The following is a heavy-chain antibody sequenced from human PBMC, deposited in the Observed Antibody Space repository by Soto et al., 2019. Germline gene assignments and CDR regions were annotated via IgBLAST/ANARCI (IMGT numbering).Heavy chain of an antibody. CDR3: AKDRVDRTMVTAMDV. J-gene: IGHJ6*02. Sequence: PGGSLRLSCAVSGFTFSNYGMHWVRQAPGKGLEWVAVISYDGISKYSVDSVRGRFTISRDESKNTVYLQMNSLRTEDTAVYYCAKDRVDRTMVTAMDVWGQGTTVTVSS. D-gene: IGHD5-18*01. V-gene: IGHV3-30*18. CDR2: ISYDGISK. CDR1: GFTFSNYG.